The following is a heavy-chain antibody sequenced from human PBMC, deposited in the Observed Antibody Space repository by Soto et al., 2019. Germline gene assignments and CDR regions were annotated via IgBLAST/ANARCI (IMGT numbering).Heavy chain of an antibody. CDR2: ISSSSTYI. Sequence: QVQLVESGGGLVMPGESLRLSCAASGFTFSDHYMSWIRQAPGKGLEWVSSISSSSTYIYYADSVKGRFTISRDNAKNSLYVQMNSLRAEDTAVYYCARAVAAASDYWGQGTLVTVSS. J-gene: IGHJ4*02. V-gene: IGHV3-11*06. D-gene: IGHD6-13*01. CDR3: ARAVAAASDY. CDR1: GFTFSDHY.